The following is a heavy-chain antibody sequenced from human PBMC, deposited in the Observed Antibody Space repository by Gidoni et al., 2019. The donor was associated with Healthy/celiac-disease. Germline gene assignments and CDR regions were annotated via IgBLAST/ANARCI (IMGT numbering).Heavy chain of an antibody. J-gene: IGHJ5*02. Sequence: QVQLVQSGAGVRKPGASVKVSCKASGYAFTSYYLHWTRQAPRQGLELMGIINPSGGSSSYSQKFQGRATMTRHTSTCTVYMELSSLRSEYTAVYYCARGSCSITSCYIMNWFDPWGQGTLVTVSS. CDR3: ARGSCSITSCYIMNWFDP. CDR1: GYAFTSYY. D-gene: IGHD2-2*01. CDR2: INPSGGSS. V-gene: IGHV1-46*01.